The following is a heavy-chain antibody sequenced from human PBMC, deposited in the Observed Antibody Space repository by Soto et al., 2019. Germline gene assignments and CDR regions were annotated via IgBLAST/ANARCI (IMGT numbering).Heavy chain of an antibody. CDR1: GGTFSSYT. J-gene: IGHJ2*01. Sequence: QVQLVQSGAEVKKPGSSVKVSCKASGGTFSSYTISWVRQAPGQGLEWMGRIIPILGIANYAQKFQGRVTITADKSTSTAYMELSSLRSEDTAVYYCASSSGRYKNRYFDLWGRGTLVTVSS. V-gene: IGHV1-69*02. CDR2: IIPILGIA. CDR3: ASSSGRYKNRYFDL. D-gene: IGHD6-19*01.